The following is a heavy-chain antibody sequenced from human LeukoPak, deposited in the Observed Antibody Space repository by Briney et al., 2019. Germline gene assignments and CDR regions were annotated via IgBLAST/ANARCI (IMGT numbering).Heavy chain of an antibody. Sequence: PGGSLRLSCAASGFTFSDFWMGWVRQAPGQGLEWVANINQDGSENYYVDSVKGRFTISRDNAKNSLYLQMNSLRSEDTAVYYCTKGRVNHYWGEGTLVTVST. D-gene: IGHD3-16*01. CDR2: INQDGSEN. V-gene: IGHV3-7*01. CDR1: GFTFSDFW. J-gene: IGHJ4*02. CDR3: TKGRVNHY.